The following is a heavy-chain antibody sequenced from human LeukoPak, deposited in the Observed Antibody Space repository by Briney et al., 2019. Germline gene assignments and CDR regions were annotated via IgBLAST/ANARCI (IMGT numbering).Heavy chain of an antibody. J-gene: IGHJ4*02. CDR3: ASPRPYDFWSGYYVH. CDR2: IYHSGST. Sequence: SETLSLTCTVSGGSISSGGYYWSWIRQPPGKGLEWIGYIYHSGSTYYNPSLKSRVTISVDRFKNQFSLKLSSVTAADTAVYYCASPRPYDFWSGYYVHWGQGTLVTVSS. V-gene: IGHV4-30-2*01. D-gene: IGHD3-3*01. CDR1: GGSISSGGYY.